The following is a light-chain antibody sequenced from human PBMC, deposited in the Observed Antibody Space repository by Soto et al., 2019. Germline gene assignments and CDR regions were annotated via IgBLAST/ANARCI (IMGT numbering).Light chain of an antibody. Sequence: EIVLTQSPGTLSLSPGERATLSCRASQSFAGDYLAWYQQKPGQPPRLLIYGVSSRATGIPDRFSGSGSGTDFTLSISRLGPEDFAVYYCQQYGTSPPMYTFGQGTKLEIK. CDR3: QQYGTSPPMYT. CDR1: QSFAGDY. J-gene: IGKJ2*01. V-gene: IGKV3-20*01. CDR2: GVS.